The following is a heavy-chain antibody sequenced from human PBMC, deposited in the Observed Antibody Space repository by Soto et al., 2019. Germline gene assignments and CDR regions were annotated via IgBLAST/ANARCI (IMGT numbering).Heavy chain of an antibody. CDR2: ISYDGSNK. CDR1: GFTFSSYG. D-gene: IGHD2-2*01. Sequence: QVQLVESGGGVVQPGRPLRLSCAASGFTFSSYGMHWVRQAPGKGLEWAAVISYDGSNKYYADSVKGRFTISRDNSKNTLYLQMSSLRAEDTAVYYCAKDEGYCSSTSCSLYYYYYMDVWGKGTTVTVSS. J-gene: IGHJ6*03. CDR3: AKDEGYCSSTSCSLYYYYYMDV. V-gene: IGHV3-30*18.